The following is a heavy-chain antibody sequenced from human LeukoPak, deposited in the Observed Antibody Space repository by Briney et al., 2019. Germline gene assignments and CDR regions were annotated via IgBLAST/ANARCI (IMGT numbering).Heavy chain of an antibody. CDR3: AVAAAGKRGAFDI. V-gene: IGHV1-8*01. CDR2: MNPNSGNT. CDR1: GYTFTSYD. Sequence: ASVKVSCKASGYTFTSYDINWVRQATGQGLEWMGWMNPNSGNTGYAQKFQGRVTMTRNTSISTAYMELSSLRSEDTAVYYCAVAAAGKRGAFDIWGQGTMVTVSS. J-gene: IGHJ3*02. D-gene: IGHD6-13*01.